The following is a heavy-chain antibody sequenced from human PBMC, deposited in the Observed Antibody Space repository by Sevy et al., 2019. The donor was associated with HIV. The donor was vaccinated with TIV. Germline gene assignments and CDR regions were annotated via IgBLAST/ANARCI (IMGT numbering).Heavy chain of an antibody. Sequence: GGSLRLSCAASGLTFSSYSMNWVRQAPGKGLEWVSSISSSSSYIYYADSVKGRFTISRDNAKNSLYLQMNSLRAEDTAVYYCARDTSSGYPDAFDIWGQGTMVTVSS. V-gene: IGHV3-21*01. CDR2: ISSSSSYI. J-gene: IGHJ3*02. CDR1: GLTFSSYS. CDR3: ARDTSSGYPDAFDI. D-gene: IGHD3-22*01.